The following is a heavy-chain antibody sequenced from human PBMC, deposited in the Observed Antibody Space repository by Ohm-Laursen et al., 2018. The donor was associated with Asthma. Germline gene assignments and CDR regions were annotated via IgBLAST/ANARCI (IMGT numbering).Heavy chain of an antibody. J-gene: IGHJ5*02. CDR1: GDSMTSGGSY. D-gene: IGHD6-19*01. V-gene: IGHV4-31*03. CDR2: IYYTGST. CDR3: ARGPGLAVAVFDP. Sequence: TLSLTCTVSGDSMTSGGSYWSWIRHHPGKGLELIGYIYYTGSTYYNLSLKSRVTISLDTSNIQFSLKLRSVTAADTAVYYWARGPGLAVAVFDPWGPGTLVTVSS.